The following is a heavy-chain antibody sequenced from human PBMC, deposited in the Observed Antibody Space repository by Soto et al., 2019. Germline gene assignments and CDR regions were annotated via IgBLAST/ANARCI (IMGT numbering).Heavy chain of an antibody. CDR2: IYPGDSDT. CDR3: AASIFYYGMDV. J-gene: IGHJ6*02. V-gene: IGHV5-51*01. Sequence: GESLKISCHGSGYTFTNYWIALGRQMPGKGLEWMGIIYPGDSDTKYNPSFQGQVTISADKSITNTYLRWTSLKASDTAIYYCAASIFYYGMDVWGQGTTVTVSS. CDR1: GYTFTNYW.